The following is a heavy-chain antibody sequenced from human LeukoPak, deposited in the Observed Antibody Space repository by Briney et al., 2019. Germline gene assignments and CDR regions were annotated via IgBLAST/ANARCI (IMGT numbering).Heavy chain of an antibody. D-gene: IGHD2/OR15-2a*01. Sequence: SETLSLTCIVSGDSISSYYWSWIRQPPGKGLEWIGYIYYSGSTNYNPSLKSRVTISVDTSKNQFSLKLSSVTAADTAVYYCARGNYGNSAYDYWGQGTLVTVSS. V-gene: IGHV4-59*01. CDR1: GDSISSYY. J-gene: IGHJ4*02. CDR3: ARGNYGNSAYDY. CDR2: IYYSGST.